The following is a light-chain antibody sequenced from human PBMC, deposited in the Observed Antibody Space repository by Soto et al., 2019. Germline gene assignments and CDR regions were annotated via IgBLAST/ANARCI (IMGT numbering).Light chain of an antibody. Sequence: EIVLTQSPGTLSLSPGERATLSCRASQSVSSSYLAWYQQKPGQAPRLLIYGASSRATGIPDRFSGSGYGTPFTLTISRLEPEDFAVYSCQQYGGHGATWTCGQGTKVEIK. CDR2: GAS. CDR1: QSVSSSY. V-gene: IGKV3-20*01. J-gene: IGKJ1*01. CDR3: QQYGGHGATWT.